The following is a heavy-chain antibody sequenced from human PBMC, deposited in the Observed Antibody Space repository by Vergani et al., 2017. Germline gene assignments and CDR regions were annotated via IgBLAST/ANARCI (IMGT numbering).Heavy chain of an antibody. D-gene: IGHD5-24*01. CDR3: AKAHTMATTLKYYFDY. CDR2: IGTAGDT. Sequence: EVQLVESGGGLVQPGGSLRLSCAASGFTFSSYDMHWVRQATGKGLEWVSAIGTAGDTYYPGSVKGRFTISRDNSKNTLYLQMNSLRAEDTAVYYCAKAHTMATTLKYYFDYWGQGTLVTVSS. J-gene: IGHJ4*02. CDR1: GFTFSSYD. V-gene: IGHV3-13*01.